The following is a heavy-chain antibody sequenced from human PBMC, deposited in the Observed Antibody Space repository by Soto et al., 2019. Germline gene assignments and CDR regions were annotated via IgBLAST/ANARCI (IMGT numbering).Heavy chain of an antibody. CDR2: INAGNGNT. J-gene: IGHJ4*02. CDR3: ARDERGPYDY. Sequence: GASVKVSCKASGYTFTSYAMHWVRQAPGQRLEWMGWINAGNGNTKYLQKFQGRVTITRDTSASTAYMELSSLRSEDTAVYYCARDERGPYDYWGQGTLVTVSS. CDR1: GYTFTSYA. V-gene: IGHV1-3*01.